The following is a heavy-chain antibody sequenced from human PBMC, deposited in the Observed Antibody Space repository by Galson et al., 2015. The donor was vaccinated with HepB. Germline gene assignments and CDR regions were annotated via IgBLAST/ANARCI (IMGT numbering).Heavy chain of an antibody. D-gene: IGHD2-2*01. CDR1: GYTFTTYA. CDR3: ASDSRAADGMDV. V-gene: IGHV1-3*01. CDR2: INAGNGNT. Sequence: SVKVSCKASGYTFTTYAMHWVRQAPGQRLEWMGWINAGNGNTKYSQKFQGRVTFTRDTSATTAYMELSSLRSEDTAVYYCASDSRAADGMDVWGQGTTVIVSS. J-gene: IGHJ6*02.